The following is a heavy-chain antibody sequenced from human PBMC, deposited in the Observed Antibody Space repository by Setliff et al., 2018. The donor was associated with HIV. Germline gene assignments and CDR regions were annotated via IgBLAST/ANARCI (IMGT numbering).Heavy chain of an antibody. V-gene: IGHV5-51*01. D-gene: IGHD3-3*01. Sequence: GESLKISCKGSGYSFTNYWIGWVRQMPGKGLEWMGIISPDDSDTRYSPSFQGQVTISADKSISTAYLQRSSLKASDTAMYYCASGRKKNYDLFSGYYRILGVDFDYWGQGTLVTVSS. J-gene: IGHJ4*02. CDR1: GYSFTNYW. CDR2: ISPDDSDT. CDR3: ASGRKKNYDLFSGYYRILGVDFDY.